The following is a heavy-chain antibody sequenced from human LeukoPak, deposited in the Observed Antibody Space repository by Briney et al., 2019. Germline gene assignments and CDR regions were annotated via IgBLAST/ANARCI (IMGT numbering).Heavy chain of an antibody. V-gene: IGHV1-2*02. Sequence: ASVKVSCKASGGTFSSYAISWVRQAPGQGLEWMGWINPNSGGTNYAQKFQGRVTMTRDTSISTAYMELSRLRSDDTAVYYCARALRTNVGYWGQGTLVTVSS. J-gene: IGHJ4*02. CDR2: INPNSGGT. CDR1: GGTFSSYA. CDR3: ARALRTNVGY. D-gene: IGHD2-8*01.